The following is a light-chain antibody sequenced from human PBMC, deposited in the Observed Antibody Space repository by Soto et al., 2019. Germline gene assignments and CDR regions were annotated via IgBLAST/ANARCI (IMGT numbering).Light chain of an antibody. J-gene: IGKJ4*01. CDR1: QGIGSY. Sequence: DLPLTQSPSFLSASVGDRVTITCRASQGIGSYLGWYQQAPGKAPKLLIYGASTLQSGVPSRFSGSGSGTEFTLKISSLQPEDVATYYCQQLNTYPAFGGGTKVEI. V-gene: IGKV1-9*01. CDR3: QQLNTYPA. CDR2: GAS.